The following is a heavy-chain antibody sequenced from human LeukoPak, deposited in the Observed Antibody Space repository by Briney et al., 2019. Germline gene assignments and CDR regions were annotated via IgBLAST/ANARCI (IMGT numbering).Heavy chain of an antibody. CDR2: IYYSGST. V-gene: IGHV4-39*01. D-gene: IGHD1-1*01. CDR3: ARQGTCFQH. J-gene: IGHJ1*01. Sequence: PSETLSLTCTVSGGSISSSGYYWGWIRQPPGKGLEWIGSIYYSGSTYYNPSLKSRVTISVDTSKNQFSLKLSSVTAADTAVYYCARQGTCFQHWGQGTLVTVSS. CDR1: GGSISSSGYY.